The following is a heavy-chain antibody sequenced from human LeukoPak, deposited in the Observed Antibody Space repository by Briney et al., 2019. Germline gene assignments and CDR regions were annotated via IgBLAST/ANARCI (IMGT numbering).Heavy chain of an antibody. V-gene: IGHV3-74*01. J-gene: IGHJ5*02. Sequence: GGSLRLSCAASGITFGNNWMHWVRQGPGKGRVWMSRINSDGGGAIYADSVKGRFTVSRDNAKNTLYLQMNSLGAEDTAVYYCARDVPHNWFDTWGQGTLVTVSS. CDR3: ARDVPHNWFDT. CDR1: GITFGNNW. CDR2: INSDGGGA.